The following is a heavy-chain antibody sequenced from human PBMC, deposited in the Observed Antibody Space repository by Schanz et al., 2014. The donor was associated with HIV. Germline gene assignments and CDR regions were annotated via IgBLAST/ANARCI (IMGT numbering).Heavy chain of an antibody. V-gene: IGHV3-33*01. CDR1: GFTFSSYG. CDR2: IWYDGKNR. J-gene: IGHJ6*02. D-gene: IGHD1-20*01. CDR3: ARGEAITSYYHYYGMDV. Sequence: QVQLVESGGGVVQPGRSLRLSCAASGFTFSSYGMHWVRQAPGKGLEWVAVIWYDGKNRDYADSVKGRFTISRDNSKNTVDLQMNSLRAEDTAVYYCARGEAITSYYHYYGMDVWGQGTTVTVSS.